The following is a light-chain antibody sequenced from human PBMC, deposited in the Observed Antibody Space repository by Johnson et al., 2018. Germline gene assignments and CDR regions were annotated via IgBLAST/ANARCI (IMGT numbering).Light chain of an antibody. CDR3: GTGESILGAGNG. Sequence: QSVLTQPPSVSAAPGQKVTISCSGSSSNIGNNYVSWYQQLPGTAPKLLIYENNKRPSGIPDRFSGSKSGTSATLGITGLQTGDEADYYGGTGESILGAGNGFGTGSKGTVL. V-gene: IGLV1-51*02. CDR2: ENN. J-gene: IGLJ1*01. CDR1: SSNIGNNY.